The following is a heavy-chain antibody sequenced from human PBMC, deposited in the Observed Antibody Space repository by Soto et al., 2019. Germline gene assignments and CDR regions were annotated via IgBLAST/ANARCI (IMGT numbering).Heavy chain of an antibody. Sequence: PSETLSLTCTVSGGSISSGGYYWSWIRQHPGKGLEWIGYIYYSGSTYYNPSLKSRITISVDTSKNQFSLKLSSVTAADTAVYYCASGAAAGKGAFDIWGQGTMVTVSS. CDR1: GGSISSGGYY. D-gene: IGHD6-13*01. CDR3: ASGAAAGKGAFDI. V-gene: IGHV4-31*03. CDR2: IYYSGST. J-gene: IGHJ3*02.